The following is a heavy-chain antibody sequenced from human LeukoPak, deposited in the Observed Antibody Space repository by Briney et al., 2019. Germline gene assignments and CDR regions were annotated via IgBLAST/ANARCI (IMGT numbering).Heavy chain of an antibody. CDR2: IKKDGSEK. D-gene: IGHD3-10*01. V-gene: IGHV3-7*01. Sequence: GGSLRLSCAASGFTFSSYWMSWVRQAPGKGLEWVANIKKDGSEKYYVDSVKGRFTISRDNAKNSLYLQMNSLRAEDTAVYYCARALWFGEQAPFDYWGQGTLVTVSS. CDR3: ARALWFGEQAPFDY. CDR1: GFTFSSYW. J-gene: IGHJ4*02.